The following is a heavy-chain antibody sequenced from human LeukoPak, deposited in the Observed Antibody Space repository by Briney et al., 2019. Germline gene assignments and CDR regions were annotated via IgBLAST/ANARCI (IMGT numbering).Heavy chain of an antibody. Sequence: SETLSLTCTVSGGSISSYYWSWIRQPPGQGLEGSGYIYYSGSTNYNPSLKSRVPISVDTSKNQFSLKLSSVTAADTAVYYCARDCSSTSCYGVVGMDVWGKGTTVTVSS. CDR2: IYYSGST. D-gene: IGHD2-2*01. CDR3: ARDCSSTSCYGVVGMDV. CDR1: GGSISSYY. V-gene: IGHV4-59*01. J-gene: IGHJ6*04.